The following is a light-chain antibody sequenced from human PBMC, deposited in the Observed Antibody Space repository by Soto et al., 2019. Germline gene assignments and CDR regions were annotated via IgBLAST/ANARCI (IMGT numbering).Light chain of an antibody. Sequence: EIVLTQSPGTLSLSPGERATLSCRASQSVTSNYLAWYQQKPGQAPRLLIYAASRRAPGIPDRFSASGSGTDVTLNISRLEPEDFAVYFCQQYGTSPPLTFGQGAKVEIK. CDR2: AAS. CDR3: QQYGTSPPLT. V-gene: IGKV3-20*01. CDR1: QSVTSNY. J-gene: IGKJ1*01.